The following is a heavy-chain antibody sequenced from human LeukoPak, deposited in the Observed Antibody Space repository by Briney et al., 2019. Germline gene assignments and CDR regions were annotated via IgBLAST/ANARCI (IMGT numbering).Heavy chain of an antibody. V-gene: IGHV3-21*01. J-gene: IGHJ4*02. CDR3: ARSQYCGGDCYPSFDY. CDR1: GFTFSSYS. Sequence: GGSLRLSCAASGFTFSSYSMNWVRQAPGKGLEWVSSISSSSSYIYYADSVKGRFTISRDNSKNTLYLQMNSLRAEDTAVYYCARSQYCGGDCYPSFDYWGQGTLVTVSS. CDR2: ISSSSSYI. D-gene: IGHD2-21*02.